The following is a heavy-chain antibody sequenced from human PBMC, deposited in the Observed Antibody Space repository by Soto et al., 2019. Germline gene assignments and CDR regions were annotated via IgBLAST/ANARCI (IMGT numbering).Heavy chain of an antibody. CDR3: ARGPTMVRGVIVEYYFDY. Sequence: PSGTLSLTCAVYGGSFSGYYWSWIRQPPGKGLEWIGEINHSGSTNYNPSLKSRVTISVDTSKNQFSLKLSSVTAADTAVYYCARGPTMVRGVIVEYYFDYWGQGTLVTVSS. V-gene: IGHV4-34*01. CDR2: INHSGST. D-gene: IGHD3-10*01. J-gene: IGHJ4*02. CDR1: GGSFSGYY.